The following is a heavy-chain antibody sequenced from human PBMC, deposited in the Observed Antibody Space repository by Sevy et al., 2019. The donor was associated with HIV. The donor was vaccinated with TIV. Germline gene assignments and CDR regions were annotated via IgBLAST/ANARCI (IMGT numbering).Heavy chain of an antibody. CDR1: GYTFTSYD. CDR3: ARGRGGYDYVWGSYRYMGWFDH. Sequence: ASVKVSCKASGYTFTSYDINWVRQATGQGLEWMGWMNPNSGNTGYVQEFQGRVTTTRSTSISTAYMELSSLRSEDTAVYYCARGRGGYDYVWGSYRYMGWFDHWGQGTLVTVSS. D-gene: IGHD3-16*02. J-gene: IGHJ5*02. CDR2: MNPNSGNT. V-gene: IGHV1-8*01.